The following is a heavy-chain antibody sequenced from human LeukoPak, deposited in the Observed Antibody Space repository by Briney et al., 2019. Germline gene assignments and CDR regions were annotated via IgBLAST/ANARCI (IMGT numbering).Heavy chain of an antibody. V-gene: IGHV3-74*01. J-gene: IGHJ5*02. D-gene: IGHD2-15*01. CDR1: GFPFSSYW. CDR2: NNGDGSTT. CDR3: ARDPRNVGLAP. Sequence: PGGSLRLSCVASGFPFSSYWMTWVRQAPGKGLMYISRNNGDGSTTNYADVVKGRFTMSRDNVKNTLYLQMNSLRVEDTAVYYCARDPRNVGLAPWGQGTLVTVSS.